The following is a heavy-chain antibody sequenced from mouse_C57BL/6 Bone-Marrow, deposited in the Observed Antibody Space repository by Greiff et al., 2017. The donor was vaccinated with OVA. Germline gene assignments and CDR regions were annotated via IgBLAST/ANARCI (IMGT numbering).Heavy chain of an antibody. CDR1: GYTFTSYW. V-gene: IGHV1-76*01. CDR2: IYPGSGNT. CDR3: ARWLLRFYYFDY. Sequence: QVQLKQPGAELVKPGASVKLSCKASGYTFTSYWMHWVKQRPGQGLEWIARIYPGSGNTYYNEKFKGKATLTAEKSSSTAYMQLSSLTSEDSAVYFCARWLLRFYYFDYWGQGTTLTVSS. J-gene: IGHJ2*01. D-gene: IGHD2-3*01.